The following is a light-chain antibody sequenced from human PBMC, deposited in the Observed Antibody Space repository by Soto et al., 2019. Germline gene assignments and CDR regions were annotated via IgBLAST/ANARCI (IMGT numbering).Light chain of an antibody. CDR3: QQANSFPLT. J-gene: IGKJ4*01. CDR1: QGISSW. Sequence: DIQMPQSPSSVSASVGDRVTITCRASQGISSWLAWYQQKPGKAPKLLIYAASSLQSWVPSRFSGSVSGTEFTLAFSSLHAEDFATYYCQQANSFPLTFGGGTKVEIK. V-gene: IGKV1-12*01. CDR2: AAS.